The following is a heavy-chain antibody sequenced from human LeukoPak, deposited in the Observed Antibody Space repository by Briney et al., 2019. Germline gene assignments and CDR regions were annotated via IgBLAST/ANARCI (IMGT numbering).Heavy chain of an antibody. CDR2: INDSGDST. CDR1: GFTFSSYA. J-gene: IGHJ5*02. Sequence: PGGSLRLSCAASGFTFSSYAMSWVRQAPGKGLEWVSSINDSGDSTYYADPVKGRFTISRDNSKNTLYLLMNNLRAEDTAIFYCATAYCSSTSCPTWGQGTLVTVSS. V-gene: IGHV3-23*01. CDR3: ATAYCSSTSCPT. D-gene: IGHD2-2*01.